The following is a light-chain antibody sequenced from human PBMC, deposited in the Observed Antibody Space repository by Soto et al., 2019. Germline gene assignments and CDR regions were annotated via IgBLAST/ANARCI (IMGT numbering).Light chain of an antibody. V-gene: IGKV3-20*01. CDR2: GAS. Sequence: EIVLTQSPGTLSLSPGERATLSCRASQSLSNSFIAWYQQKPGQAPKLLIFGASIRATDIPDRFSGSGSGTDFTLTISRLEPEDFAVYYCQQYGSSPGTFGQGTKVEI. J-gene: IGKJ1*01. CDR1: QSLSNSF. CDR3: QQYGSSPGT.